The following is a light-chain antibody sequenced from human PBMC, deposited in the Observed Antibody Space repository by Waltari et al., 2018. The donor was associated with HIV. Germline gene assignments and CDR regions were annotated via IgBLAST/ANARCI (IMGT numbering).Light chain of an antibody. CDR3: SLYAGSNNLV. CDR1: SSDVGGSNY. V-gene: IGLV2-8*01. CDR2: EVT. Sequence: QSALTQPPSASGSPAQSVTISCTGTSSDVGGSNYVSRYQHHPGKAPKLTIYEVTTRPSGVPDRFSCSKSGNTASLTVSGLQAEDEADYYCSLYAGSNNLVFGGGTKLTVL. J-gene: IGLJ2*01.